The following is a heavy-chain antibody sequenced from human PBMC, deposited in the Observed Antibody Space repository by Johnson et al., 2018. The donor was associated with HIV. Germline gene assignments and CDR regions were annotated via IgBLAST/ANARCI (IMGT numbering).Heavy chain of an antibody. V-gene: IGHV3-30*04. Sequence: QVQLVESGGGVVQPGRSLRLSCAASGFTFSSYAMHWVRQAPGKGLEWVAVISYDGNNKYYVDSVKGRFTISRDNSKNTLYLQMNSLRSEDTAVYYCARVATFGVVISDAFDIWGQGTMVTVSS. D-gene: IGHD3-3*01. J-gene: IGHJ3*02. CDR1: GFTFSSYA. CDR2: ISYDGNNK. CDR3: ARVATFGVVISDAFDI.